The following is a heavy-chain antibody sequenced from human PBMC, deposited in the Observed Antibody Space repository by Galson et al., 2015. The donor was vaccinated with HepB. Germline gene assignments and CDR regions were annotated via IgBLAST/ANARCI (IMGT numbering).Heavy chain of an antibody. J-gene: IGHJ4*02. D-gene: IGHD3-22*01. Sequence: SLRLSCAGSGFTLSSYAMHWVRQAPGKGLEYVSGISGNGVRTYYADSVKDRLTISRDNSKNTLYLQMGSLRAEDTAVYYCVKGAGYYYDSSGFDYWGQGTLVTVSS. V-gene: IGHV3-64D*06. CDR3: VKGAGYYYDSSGFDY. CDR1: GFTLSSYA. CDR2: ISGNGVRT.